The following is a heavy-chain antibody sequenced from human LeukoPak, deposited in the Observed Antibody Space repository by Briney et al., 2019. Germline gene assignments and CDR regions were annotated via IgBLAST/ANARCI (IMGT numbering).Heavy chain of an antibody. CDR2: IYSNGSP. Sequence: SETLSLTCTVSGASISSYSWSWIRQSADKGLEWIGRIYSNGSPNYNPSLKSRVTMSVDTSKNQFSLKLTSVTAADTAVYYCARGRIQLWYTNWGQGTLVTVSS. D-gene: IGHD5-18*01. J-gene: IGHJ4*02. CDR3: ARGRIQLWYTN. CDR1: GASISSYS. V-gene: IGHV4-4*07.